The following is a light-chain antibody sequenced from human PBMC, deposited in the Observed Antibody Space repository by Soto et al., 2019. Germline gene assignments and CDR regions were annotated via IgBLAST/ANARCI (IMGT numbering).Light chain of an antibody. V-gene: IGLV2-14*01. CDR3: SSYTNINKRACV. CDR2: EVT. J-gene: IGLJ1*01. Sequence: QSALTQPASVSGSPGQSITISCTGTSGDIGSYNRVSWYQQHPGKAPKLIIYEVTDRPSGVSNRFSGSKSGNTASLTISGLQDEDEDEYYCSSYTNINKRACVFGTGTKLTVL. CDR1: SGDIGSYNR.